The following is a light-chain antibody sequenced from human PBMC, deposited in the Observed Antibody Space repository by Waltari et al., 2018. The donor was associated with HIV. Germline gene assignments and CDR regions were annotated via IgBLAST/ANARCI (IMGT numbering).Light chain of an antibody. CDR3: QQYGSSPLT. CDR2: GAS. V-gene: IGKV3-20*01. Sequence: EIVLTQSPGTLSLSPGERATLSCSASQSVSSTYLAWYQQRPGQAPRLLIYGASSRATGIPDRISGSGSGTDFTLTISRLEPEDFAVYYCQQYGSSPLTFGQGTRLEIK. J-gene: IGKJ5*01. CDR1: QSVSSTY.